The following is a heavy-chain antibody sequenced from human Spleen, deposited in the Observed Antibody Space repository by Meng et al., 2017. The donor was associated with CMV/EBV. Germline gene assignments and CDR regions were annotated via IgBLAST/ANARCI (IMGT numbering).Heavy chain of an antibody. CDR3: ARVLKDSYASDYYYGMDV. CDR1: TFSSYW. CDR2: INSDGSST. Sequence: TFSSYWMHWVRQARGKGLVWVSRINSDGSSTSYADSVKGRFTISRDNAKNTLYLQMNSLRAEDTAVYYCARVLKDSYASDYYYGMDVWGQGTTVTVSS. V-gene: IGHV3-74*01. J-gene: IGHJ6*02. D-gene: IGHD5-18*01.